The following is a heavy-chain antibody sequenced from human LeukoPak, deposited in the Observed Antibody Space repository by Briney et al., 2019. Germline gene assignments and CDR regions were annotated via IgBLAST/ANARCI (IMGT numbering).Heavy chain of an antibody. Sequence: ASVKVSCKTSGYTFSSYYIHWVRQAPGQGLEWMGIINPSGGSTNYAQKFQGRVTMTRDMSTSTVYMELSSLRSEDTAVYYCARDPRGFGAWFDPWGQGTLVTVSS. CDR1: GYTFSSYY. J-gene: IGHJ5*02. D-gene: IGHD3-10*01. CDR2: INPSGGST. V-gene: IGHV1-46*01. CDR3: ARDPRGFGAWFDP.